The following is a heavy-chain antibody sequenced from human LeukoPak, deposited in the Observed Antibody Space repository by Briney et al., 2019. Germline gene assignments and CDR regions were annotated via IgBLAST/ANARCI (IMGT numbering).Heavy chain of an antibody. CDR3: ATVSPAVSIRYYYGMDV. D-gene: IGHD2-2*01. CDR2: FDPEDGET. CDR1: GYTLTELS. V-gene: IGHV1-24*01. Sequence: GASVKVSCKVSGYTLTELSMHWVRQAPGKGLEWMGGFDPEDGETIYAQKFQGRVTMTEDTSTDTAYMELSSLRSEDTAVYYCATVSPAVSIRYYYGMDVWGQGTTVTVSS. J-gene: IGHJ6*02.